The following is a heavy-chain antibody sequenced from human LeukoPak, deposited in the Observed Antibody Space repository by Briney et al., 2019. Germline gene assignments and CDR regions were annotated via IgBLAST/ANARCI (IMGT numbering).Heavy chain of an antibody. D-gene: IGHD3-22*01. Sequence: PSETLSLTCTVSGYSISSGYYWGWIRQPPGKGLEWIGSIYYSGSTYYNPSLKSRVTISVDTSKNQFSLKLSSVTAAGTAVYYCTPQWGYYDSSGYAFDIWGQGTMVTVSS. CDR1: GYSISSGYY. CDR3: TPQWGYYDSSGYAFDI. CDR2: IYYSGST. J-gene: IGHJ3*02. V-gene: IGHV4-38-2*02.